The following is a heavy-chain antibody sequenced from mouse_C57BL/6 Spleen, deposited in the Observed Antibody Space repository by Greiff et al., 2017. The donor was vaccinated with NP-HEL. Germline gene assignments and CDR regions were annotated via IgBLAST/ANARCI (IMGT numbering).Heavy chain of an antibody. CDR2: IYPGDGDT. J-gene: IGHJ1*03. CDR3: ARRDSNSYWYFDV. CDR1: GYAFSSSW. V-gene: IGHV1-82*01. D-gene: IGHD2-5*01. Sequence: VQLQQSGPELVKPGASVKISCKASGYAFSSSWMNWVKQRPGKGLEWIGRIYPGDGDTNYNGKFKGKATLTADKSSSTAYMQLSSLTSEDSAVYFCARRDSNSYWYFDVWGTGTTVTVSS.